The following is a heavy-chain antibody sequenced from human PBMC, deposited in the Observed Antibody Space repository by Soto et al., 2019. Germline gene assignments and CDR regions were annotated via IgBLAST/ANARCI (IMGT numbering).Heavy chain of an antibody. CDR2: ISYDGSNN. D-gene: IGHD3-22*01. CDR1: GFTINDYG. Sequence: QVQLVESGGGVVQPGRSLRLSCAASGFTINDYGIHWVRQAPGKGLEWVAVISYDGSNNFYGDSVKGRFTISRDNSKNTLYLQINSLRAEDSAIYYCAKDRYHYDNSGYYYHFDYWGQGTLVTVSS. V-gene: IGHV3-30*18. J-gene: IGHJ4*02. CDR3: AKDRYHYDNSGYYYHFDY.